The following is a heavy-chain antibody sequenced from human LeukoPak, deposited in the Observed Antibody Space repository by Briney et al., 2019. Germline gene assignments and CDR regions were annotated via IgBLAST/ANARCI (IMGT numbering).Heavy chain of an antibody. D-gene: IGHD6-19*01. CDR2: ISHSGGGT. CDR1: GFTFTDYA. J-gene: IGHJ4*02. V-gene: IGHV3-23*01. CDR3: ARVAGTKCFDY. Sequence: GGSLRLSCAASGFTFTDYAMSWVRQAPEKGLEWVSTISHSGGGTYYAESAKGRFTISRDNSKNTLYLQMNSLRAEDTAIYYCARVAGTKCFDYWGQGTLVTVSS.